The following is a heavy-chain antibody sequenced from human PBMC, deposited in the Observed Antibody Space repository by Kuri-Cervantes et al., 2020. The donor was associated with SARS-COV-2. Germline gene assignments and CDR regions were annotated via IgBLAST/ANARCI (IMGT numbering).Heavy chain of an antibody. J-gene: IGHJ6*02. CDR3: AMGQNEVATINYYHYGMDV. Sequence: LTWAASGFTFSSYAMHWVRQAPGKGLEWVAVISYDGSNKYYADSVKGRFTISRDNSKNTLYLQMNSLRAEDTAVYYCAMGQNEVATINYYHYGMDVWGQGTTVTVSS. V-gene: IGHV3-30-3*01. D-gene: IGHD5-12*01. CDR2: ISYDGSNK. CDR1: GFTFSSYA.